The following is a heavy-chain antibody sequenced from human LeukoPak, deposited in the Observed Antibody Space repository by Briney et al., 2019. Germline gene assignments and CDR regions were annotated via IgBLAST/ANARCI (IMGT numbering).Heavy chain of an antibody. J-gene: IGHJ4*02. CDR3: ASTYHYDSSGYYPFDY. CDR1: GLTFSNNA. CDR2: TSSNGGST. Sequence: SLRLSCSASGLTFSNNAMHWVRQAPGKGLEYVSGTSSNGGSTYYADSVKGRFTISRDNSKKMLYLQMSSLRAEDTALYYCASTYHYDSSGYYPFDYWGQGTLVTVSS. D-gene: IGHD3-22*01. V-gene: IGHV3-64D*09.